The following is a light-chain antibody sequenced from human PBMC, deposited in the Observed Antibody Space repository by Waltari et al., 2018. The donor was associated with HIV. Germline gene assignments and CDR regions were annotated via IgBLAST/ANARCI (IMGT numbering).Light chain of an antibody. CDR3: NSRDSSGNHLV. CDR2: GKN. V-gene: IGLV3-19*01. CDR1: SPRKYY. Sequence: SSELTQDPAVSVALGPPVRITCQGDSPRKYYGTWYQQKPGQAPVLVHYGKNNRPSGIPDRFSGSTSGSTTSLTIAGAQAEDEADYYCNSRDSSGNHLVFGGGTKLTVL. J-gene: IGLJ3*02.